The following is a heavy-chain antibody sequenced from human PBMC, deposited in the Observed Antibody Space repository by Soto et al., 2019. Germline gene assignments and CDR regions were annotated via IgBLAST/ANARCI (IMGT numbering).Heavy chain of an antibody. CDR3: ASDAGSSLRYYGMDV. Sequence: QVQLVQSGAEVQKPGSSVKVSCKASGGTFSSYAISWVRQAPGQGLEWMGGIIPIFGTANYAQKFQGRVTITAYESTSTAYMELSSLGSEDTAEYYCASDAGSSLRYYGMDVWGQGTTVTVSS. D-gene: IGHD6-6*01. J-gene: IGHJ6*02. CDR2: IIPIFGTA. V-gene: IGHV1-69*01. CDR1: GGTFSSYA.